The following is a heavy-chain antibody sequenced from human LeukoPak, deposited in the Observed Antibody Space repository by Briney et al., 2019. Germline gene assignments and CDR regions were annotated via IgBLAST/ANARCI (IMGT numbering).Heavy chain of an antibody. CDR1: GGTFSSYA. CDR2: IIPIFGTA. CDR3: VSHQYYYDSSGYPVDY. J-gene: IGHJ4*02. Sequence: ASVKVSCKASGGTFSSYAISWVRQAPGQGLEWMGRIIPIFGTANYAQKFQGRVTITTDESTSTAYMELSSLRSEDTAVYYCVSHQYYYDSSGYPVDYWGQGTLVTVSS. V-gene: IGHV1-69*05. D-gene: IGHD3-22*01.